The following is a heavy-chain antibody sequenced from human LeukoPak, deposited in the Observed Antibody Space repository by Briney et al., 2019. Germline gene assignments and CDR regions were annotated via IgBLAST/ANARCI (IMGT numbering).Heavy chain of an antibody. CDR3: AIEYYDFWSGYTLGDY. CDR1: GGSISSSSYY. Sequence: SETLSLTCTVSGGSISSSSYYWGWIRQPPGKGLEWIGSIYYSGSTYYSPSLKSRVTISVDTSKNQFSLKLSSVTAADTAVYYCAIEYYDFWSGYTLGDYWGQGTLVTVSS. CDR2: IYYSGST. D-gene: IGHD3-3*01. J-gene: IGHJ4*02. V-gene: IGHV4-39*01.